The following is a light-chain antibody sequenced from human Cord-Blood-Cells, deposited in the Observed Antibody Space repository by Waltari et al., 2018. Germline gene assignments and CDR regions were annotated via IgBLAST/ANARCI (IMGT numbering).Light chain of an antibody. J-gene: IGKJ4*01. Sequence: DIVKTQSPDSLAVSLGERATINRKSSQSVLYSSNNKNYLAWYQQKPGQPPKLLIYWASTRESGVPDRFSGSGSGTDFTLTISSLQAEDVAVYYCQQYYSTPLTFGGGTKVEIK. CDR3: QQYYSTPLT. CDR1: QSVLYSSNNKNY. CDR2: WAS. V-gene: IGKV4-1*01.